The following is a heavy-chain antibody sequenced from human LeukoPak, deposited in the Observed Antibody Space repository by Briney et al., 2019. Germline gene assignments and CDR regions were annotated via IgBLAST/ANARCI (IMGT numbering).Heavy chain of an antibody. Sequence: GGSLRLSCEASGFTLSTFAMIWVRQPPGKGLEWVSSIFPSGGEIHYADSVRGRFTISRDNSKSTLSLQMNSLRAEDTAIYYCATYRQVLLPFESWGQGTLVTVSS. CDR2: IFPSGGEI. J-gene: IGHJ4*02. D-gene: IGHD2-8*02. V-gene: IGHV3-23*01. CDR3: ATYRQVLLPFES. CDR1: GFTLSTFA.